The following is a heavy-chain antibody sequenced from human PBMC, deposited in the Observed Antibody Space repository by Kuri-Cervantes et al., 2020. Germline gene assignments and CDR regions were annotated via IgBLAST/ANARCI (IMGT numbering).Heavy chain of an antibody. V-gene: IGHV1-2*02. J-gene: IGHJ5*02. CDR1: GYIFSNYY. CDR2: VNPSSGDT. Sequence: ASVKVSCKASGYIFSNYYMHWVRQAPGQGPEWMGWVNPSSGDTYYVQKFRGRVTMTRDTSIDTAYMELNSLTSEDTAVYYCARVINWNYNWFDPWGQGTLVTVSS. CDR3: ARVINWNYNWFDP. D-gene: IGHD1-7*01.